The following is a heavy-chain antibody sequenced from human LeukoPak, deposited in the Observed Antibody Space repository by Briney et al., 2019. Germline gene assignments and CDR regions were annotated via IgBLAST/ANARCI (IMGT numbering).Heavy chain of an antibody. CDR2: ISGSGGST. J-gene: IGHJ3*02. Sequence: GGSLRLSCAASGFTFSSYAMSGVREAPGKGREWVSAISGSGGSTYYADSVKGRFTISRDNSKNTLYLQMNSLTAEDTAVYYCAKNFWPYYYDSSGYSGGAFDIWGQGTMVTVSS. CDR1: GFTFSSYA. CDR3: AKNFWPYYYDSSGYSGGAFDI. D-gene: IGHD3-22*01. V-gene: IGHV3-23*01.